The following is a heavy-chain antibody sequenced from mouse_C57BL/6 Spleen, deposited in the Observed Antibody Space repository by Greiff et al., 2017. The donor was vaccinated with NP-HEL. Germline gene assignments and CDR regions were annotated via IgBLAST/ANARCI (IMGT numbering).Heavy chain of an antibody. D-gene: IGHD1-1*01. CDR3: ARAGGLLRSYWYFDV. J-gene: IGHJ1*03. Sequence: QVQLKQPGAELVRPGSSVKLSCKASGYTFTSYWMHWVKQRPIQGLEWIGNIDPSDSETHYNQKFKDKATLTVDKSSSTAYMQLSSLTSEDSAVYYCARAGGLLRSYWYFDVWGTGTTVTVSS. CDR1: GYTFTSYW. CDR2: IDPSDSET. V-gene: IGHV1-52*01.